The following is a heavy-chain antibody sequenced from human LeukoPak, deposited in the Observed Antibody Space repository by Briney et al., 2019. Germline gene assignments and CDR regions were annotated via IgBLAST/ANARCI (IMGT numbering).Heavy chain of an antibody. J-gene: IGHJ5*02. Sequence: GGSLRLSCVDSGFTFNSFWMSWVRQAPGKGLEWVANIRQDGSEKYYVDSVKGRFTISRDNAKNSLYSQMNSLRVEDTAVYYCARDQMAATSRGWFDPWGQEPWSPSPQ. CDR2: IRQDGSEK. CDR1: GFTFNSFW. D-gene: IGHD2-2*01. CDR3: ARDQMAATSRGWFDP. V-gene: IGHV3-7*01.